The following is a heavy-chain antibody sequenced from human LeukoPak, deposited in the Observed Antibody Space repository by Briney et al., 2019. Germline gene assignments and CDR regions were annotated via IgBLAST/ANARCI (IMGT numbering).Heavy chain of an antibody. CDR1: GGSFSGYY. V-gene: IGHV4-34*01. D-gene: IGHD5-18*01. J-gene: IGHJ4*02. CDR2: INHSGST. CDR3: ARVLQPAIHPFDY. Sequence: SETLSLTCAVYGGSFSGYYWSWIRQPPGKGLEWIGEINHSGSTNYNPSLKSRVTISVDTSKNQFSLKLSSVTAADTAVYYCARVLQPAIHPFDYWGQGTLVTVSS.